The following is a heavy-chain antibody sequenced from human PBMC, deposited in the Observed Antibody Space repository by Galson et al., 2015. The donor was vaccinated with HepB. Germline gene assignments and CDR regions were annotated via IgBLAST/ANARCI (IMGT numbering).Heavy chain of an antibody. V-gene: IGHV4-31*03. CDR3: ARGRSSPTYFYDSAGYSKYYFDY. Sequence: TLSLTCTVSGGSTSSGGYYWSWIRQHPGKGLEWIGFIYYSGSTYYNPSLKSRVSISVDTSKHQFPLKLSSVTAADTAVYYCARGRSSPTYFYDSAGYSKYYFDYWGQGTLATVSS. CDR1: GGSTSSGGYY. D-gene: IGHD3-22*01. CDR2: IYYSGST. J-gene: IGHJ4*02.